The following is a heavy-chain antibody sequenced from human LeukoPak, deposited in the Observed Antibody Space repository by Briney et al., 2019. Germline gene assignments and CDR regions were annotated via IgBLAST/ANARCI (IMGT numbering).Heavy chain of an antibody. Sequence: GGSLRLSCAASEFTFSSFAMSWVRLAPGKGLEWVSTIGGSNAYTHYADSVKGRFTISRDNSKNTLYLQMNSLRAEDTAVYYCAKMSAYNSNSPLHFWGQGTLVTVSS. CDR2: IGGSNAYT. CDR3: AKMSAYNSNSPLHF. J-gene: IGHJ4*02. D-gene: IGHD2/OR15-2a*01. V-gene: IGHV3-23*01. CDR1: EFTFSSFA.